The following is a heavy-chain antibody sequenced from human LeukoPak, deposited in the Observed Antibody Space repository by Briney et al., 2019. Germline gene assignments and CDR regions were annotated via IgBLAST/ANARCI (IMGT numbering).Heavy chain of an antibody. CDR3: AKDRSSGYYYGDLDY. Sequence: GGSLRLSCVASGFTFTSFGMNWVRQAPGKGLEWVSLISGDGGSTYYADSVKGRFTISRDNSKNSLYLQMNSLRTEDTALYYCAKDRSSGYYYGDLDYWGQGTLVTVSS. CDR1: GFTFTSFG. J-gene: IGHJ4*02. CDR2: ISGDGGST. V-gene: IGHV3-43*02. D-gene: IGHD3-22*01.